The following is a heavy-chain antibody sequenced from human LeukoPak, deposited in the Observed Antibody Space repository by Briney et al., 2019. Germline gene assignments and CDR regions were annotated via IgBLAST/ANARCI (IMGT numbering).Heavy chain of an antibody. CDR1: GYTFTSYG. CDR3: ARVGGSYYYGMDV. V-gene: IGHV1-18*01. J-gene: IGHJ6*02. D-gene: IGHD1-26*01. CDR2: ISAYNGNT. Sequence: ASVKVSCKASGYTFTSYGISWVRQAPGQGLEWMGWISAYNGNTNYAQKLQGRVTITADKSTSTAYMELSSLRSEDTAVYYCARVGGSYYYGMDVWGQGTTVTVSS.